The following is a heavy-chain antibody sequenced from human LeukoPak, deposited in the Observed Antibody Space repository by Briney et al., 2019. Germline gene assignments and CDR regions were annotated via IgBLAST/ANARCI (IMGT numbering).Heavy chain of an antibody. J-gene: IGHJ5*02. CDR1: GYTFTSYY. CDR3: ARVLAKNWFDP. Sequence: GASVKVSCKASGYTFTSYYMHWVRQAPGQGLVWMGIINPSGGSTSYAQKFQGRVTMTRDTSTSTVYMELSSLRSEDTAVYYCARVLAKNWFDPWGQGTLVTVSS. V-gene: IGHV1-46*01. CDR2: INPSGGST.